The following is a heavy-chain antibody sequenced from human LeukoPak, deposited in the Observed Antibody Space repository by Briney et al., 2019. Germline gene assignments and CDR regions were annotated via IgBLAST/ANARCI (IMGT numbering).Heavy chain of an antibody. CDR1: GYTCTNYC. J-gene: IGHJ4*02. Sequence: APVKVSSRACGYTCTNYCCIWVRQTPVRGLVGMGWISANHGHTNYAQQFQGRVPMTTHNSPNTAYMPLRSLRSDDTAMYYCARPPIVGPTRVDFWGQGTLVTVSS. D-gene: IGHD1-26*01. V-gene: IGHV1-18*01. CDR3: ARPPIVGPTRVDF. CDR2: ISANHGHT.